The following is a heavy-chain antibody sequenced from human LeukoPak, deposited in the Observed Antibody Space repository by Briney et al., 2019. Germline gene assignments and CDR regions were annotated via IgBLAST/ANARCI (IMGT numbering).Heavy chain of an antibody. Sequence: SQTLSLTCTVSGGSISSGSYYWSWIRQPAGKGLEWIGRIYTSGSTNYNPSLKSRVTLSVDTSKNQFSLKLSSVTAADTAVYYCARNSGYDLNWFDPWGQGTLVTVSS. CDR2: IYTSGST. D-gene: IGHD5-12*01. V-gene: IGHV4-61*02. CDR1: GGSISSGSYY. CDR3: ARNSGYDLNWFDP. J-gene: IGHJ5*02.